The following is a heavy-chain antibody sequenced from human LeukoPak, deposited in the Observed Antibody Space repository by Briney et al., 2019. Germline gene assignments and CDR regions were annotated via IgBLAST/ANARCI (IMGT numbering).Heavy chain of an antibody. CDR1: GYSISSGYY. CDR2: IYHSGST. Sequence: PSETLSLTCTVSGYSISSGYYWGWIRQPPGKGLEWIGSIYHSGSTYYNPSLKSRVTISVDTSKNQFSLKLSSVTAADTAVYYCARAGRLNWFDPWGQGTLVTVSS. J-gene: IGHJ5*02. D-gene: IGHD6-25*01. CDR3: ARAGRLNWFDP. V-gene: IGHV4-38-2*02.